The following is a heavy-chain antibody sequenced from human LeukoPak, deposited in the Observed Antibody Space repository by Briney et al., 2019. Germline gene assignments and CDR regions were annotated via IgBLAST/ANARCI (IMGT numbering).Heavy chain of an antibody. CDR3: AKVLKYYYDSSFDY. CDR2: ISGSGGST. D-gene: IGHD3-22*01. CDR1: GFTFSSYA. Sequence: GGSLRLSCAASGFTFSSYAMSWVHQAPGKGLEWVSAISGSGGSTYYADSVKGRFTISRDNSKNTLYLQMNSLRAEDTAVYYCAKVLKYYYDSSFDYWGQGTLVTVSS. J-gene: IGHJ4*02. V-gene: IGHV3-23*01.